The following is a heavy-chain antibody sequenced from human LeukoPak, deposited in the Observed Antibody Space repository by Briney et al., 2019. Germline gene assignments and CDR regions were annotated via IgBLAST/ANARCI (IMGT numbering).Heavy chain of an antibody. J-gene: IGHJ4*02. V-gene: IGHV4-39*01. CDR3: AGLYSSSCNFDY. D-gene: IGHD6-13*01. CDR2: MHYSGSS. CDR1: GGSITSSSYS. Sequence: SETLPLTCSVSGGSITSSSYSWGWIRQPPGKGLEWIGTMHYSGSSYYNPSLKSRVTISVDTSKNQFSLKLTSVTAADTAVYYCAGLYSSSCNFDYWGQGTLVTVSS.